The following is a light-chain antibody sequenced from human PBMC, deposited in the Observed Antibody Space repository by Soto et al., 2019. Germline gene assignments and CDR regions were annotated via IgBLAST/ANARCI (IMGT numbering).Light chain of an antibody. CDR2: SSS. J-gene: IGLJ3*02. CDR3: STWDDSLNGVV. V-gene: IGLV1-44*01. Sequence: QSVLTQPPSASGTPGQRVTISCSGSSTNIRLNSVSWYQQLPGTAPKLLIYSSSQRPSGVPDRFSGSKSGTSASLAISGLQSEDEADYYCSTWDDSLNGVVFGGGTKLTVL. CDR1: STNIRLNS.